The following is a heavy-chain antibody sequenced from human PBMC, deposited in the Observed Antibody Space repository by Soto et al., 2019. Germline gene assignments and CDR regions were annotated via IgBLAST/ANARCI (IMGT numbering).Heavy chain of an antibody. CDR3: ARHGAYTTSVYYYYGMDV. J-gene: IGHJ6*02. CDR1: GGAINSTVYY. Sequence: ETLSLTCTVSGGAINSTVYYWGWIRQPPXKGLEWIGSSNYGGPTYYSPSLQSRVTISLDTAKNHFSLNRRSVTAAAPAVYCRARHGAYTTSVYYYYGMDVWGQGTTVTVSS. CDR2: SNYGGPT. V-gene: IGHV4-39*01. D-gene: IGHD3-16*01.